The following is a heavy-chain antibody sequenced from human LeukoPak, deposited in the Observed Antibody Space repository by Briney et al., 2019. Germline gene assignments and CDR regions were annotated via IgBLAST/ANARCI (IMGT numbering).Heavy chain of an antibody. J-gene: IGHJ4*02. CDR3: ARVKYNDFWSGYPPPDY. Sequence: AGGSLTLSCGASGFTFSTNAIHWVRQAPGQGLQYVSAISGNGGSTYYADSVKDRFTISRDNSKNTVYLQMGSLRAEDMAVYYCARVKYNDFWSGYPPPDYWGQGTLVTVSS. V-gene: IGHV3-64*02. CDR1: GFTFSTNA. D-gene: IGHD3-3*01. CDR2: ISGNGGST.